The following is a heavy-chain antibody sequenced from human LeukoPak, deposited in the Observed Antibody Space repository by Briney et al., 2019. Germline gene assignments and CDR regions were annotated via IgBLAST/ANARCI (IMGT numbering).Heavy chain of an antibody. Sequence: GASVTVSFTASGYTFTSYGISWVRQAPGQGLEWMGWISAYNGNTNYAQKLQGRVTMTTDTSTSTAYMELRSLRSDDTAVYYCARASGQQLDFDYWGQGTLVTVSS. CDR2: ISAYNGNT. CDR3: ARASGQQLDFDY. D-gene: IGHD6-13*01. J-gene: IGHJ4*02. V-gene: IGHV1-18*01. CDR1: GYTFTSYG.